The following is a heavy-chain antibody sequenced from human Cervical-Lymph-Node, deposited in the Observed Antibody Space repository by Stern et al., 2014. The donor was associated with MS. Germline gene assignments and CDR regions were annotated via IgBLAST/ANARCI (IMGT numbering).Heavy chain of an antibody. CDR1: GFTFDDYA. CDR2: ISGNGGKT. CDR3: AKDMRGGSSYAMDV. J-gene: IGHJ6*02. Sequence: VQLLQPGGGLVQPGRSLRLSCAASGFTFDDYAMHWVRQAPGEGLEWVSGISGNGGKTDYADSVKGRFTISRDNAKNSLYLQMDSLRAEDTALYYCAKDMRGGSSYAMDVWGQGTTVTVSS. V-gene: IGHV3-9*01. D-gene: IGHD6-6*01.